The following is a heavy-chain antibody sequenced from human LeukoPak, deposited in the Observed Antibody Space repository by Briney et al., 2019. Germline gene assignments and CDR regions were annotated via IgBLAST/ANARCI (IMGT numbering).Heavy chain of an antibody. Sequence: PSETLSLTCTVSGDSVSSDSYTWPWIRQPPGKGLEWIGHIYDNRISNCNPSLKSRVMISADTSKNQFSLKLRSVTAADTAVYYCARDKDIYYGSGRFDPWGQGTLVTVSS. CDR1: GDSVSSDSYT. J-gene: IGHJ5*02. CDR3: ARDKDIYYGSGRFDP. V-gene: IGHV4-61*01. CDR2: IYDNRIS. D-gene: IGHD3-10*01.